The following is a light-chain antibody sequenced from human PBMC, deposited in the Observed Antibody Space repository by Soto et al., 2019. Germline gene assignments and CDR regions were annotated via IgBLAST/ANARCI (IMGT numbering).Light chain of an antibody. CDR2: GAS. Sequence: PGERVTLSCRASQSVSSCYLTWYQQKPGQAPRLLIYGASTRATSIPARFSGSGSGTDFTLTISSLQPEDFAVYYCQQDYNLPHTFGGGTKVEIK. CDR3: QQDYNLPHT. CDR1: QSVSSCY. V-gene: IGKV3D-7*01. J-gene: IGKJ4*01.